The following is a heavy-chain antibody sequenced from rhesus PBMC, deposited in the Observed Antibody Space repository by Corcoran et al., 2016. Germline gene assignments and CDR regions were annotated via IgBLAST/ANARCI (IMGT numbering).Heavy chain of an antibody. D-gene: IGHD5-42*01. CDR2: IYGSSGST. CDR3: ARGGDTAAAFDY. V-gene: IGHV4-76*01. CDR1: GYSISSGYD. Sequence: QVQLQESGPAVVKPSETLSLTCAVSGYSISSGYDGSWIRQPPGRGLEWIGYIYGSSGSTNYNPSLKNRVTISKDTSKNQFSLKLSSVTAADTAVHYCARGGDTAAAFDYWGQGVLVTVSS. J-gene: IGHJ4*01.